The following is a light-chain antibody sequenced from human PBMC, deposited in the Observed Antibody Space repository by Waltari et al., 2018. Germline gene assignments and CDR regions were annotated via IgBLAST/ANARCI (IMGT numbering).Light chain of an antibody. CDR1: QSISSF. J-gene: IGKJ1*01. V-gene: IGKV1-39*01. CDR2: AAS. Sequence: DIQMTQSPSSLSASVGDRVTITCRASQSISSFLNWYQQKPGKAPKLLIYAASSLHSGVPLRFSGSGSGTDFTLTISSLQPEDFATYYCQQSYSAPRTFGQGTKVEIK. CDR3: QQSYSAPRT.